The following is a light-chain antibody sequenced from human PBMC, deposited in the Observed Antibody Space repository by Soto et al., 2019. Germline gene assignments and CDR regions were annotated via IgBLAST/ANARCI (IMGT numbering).Light chain of an antibody. CDR3: QVWVGPSERI. J-gene: IGLJ2*01. V-gene: IGLV3-21*02. CDR1: NIGSKI. Sequence: SYELTQPPSVSVAPGQTATITCGGDNIGSKIVHWYQHNPGQAPVLVVHDDDDRPSGIPERCSGSNSGQTATLTISRVEAGDEADYYCQVWVGPSERIFGGGTKLTVL. CDR2: DDD.